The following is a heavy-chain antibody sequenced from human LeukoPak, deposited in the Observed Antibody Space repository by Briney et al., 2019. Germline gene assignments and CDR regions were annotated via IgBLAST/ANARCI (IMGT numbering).Heavy chain of an antibody. CDR2: ISYSGST. J-gene: IGHJ4*02. Sequence: SETLSLTCTVSGGSISSYYWNWIRQPPGKGLEWIGYISYSGSTNYNPSLKSRVTISVDTSKNQFSLNLSSVTAADTAVYYCARLYLPATRFDYWGQGTLVTVSS. V-gene: IGHV4-59*01. CDR1: GGSISSYY. CDR3: ARLYLPATRFDY. D-gene: IGHD5-24*01.